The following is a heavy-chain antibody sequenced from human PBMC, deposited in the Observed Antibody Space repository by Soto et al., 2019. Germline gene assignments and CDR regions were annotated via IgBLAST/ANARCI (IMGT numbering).Heavy chain of an antibody. D-gene: IGHD5-12*01. Sequence: SETLSLTCAVYGGSFSGYYWSWIRQPPGKGLEWIGEINHSGSTNYNPSLKSRVTISVDTSKNQFSLKLSSVTAADTAVYYCARGYSGYDFDYYYYMDVWGKGTTVTVSS. CDR2: INHSGST. CDR3: ARGYSGYDFDYYYYMDV. V-gene: IGHV4-34*01. J-gene: IGHJ6*03. CDR1: GGSFSGYY.